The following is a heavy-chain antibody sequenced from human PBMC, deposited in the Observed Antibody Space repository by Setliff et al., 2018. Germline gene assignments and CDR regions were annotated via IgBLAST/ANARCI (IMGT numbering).Heavy chain of an antibody. J-gene: IGHJ3*02. CDR3: ARAPGTVVVPAPRSAFDI. D-gene: IGHD2-2*01. CDR1: GYTFSNYG. Sequence: ASVKVSCKASGYTFSNYGISGVRQAPGQGLEWMGWISAYNGYIIYAQKLQGRVTMTTDTSTSTAYMEVRSLRSDDTAVYYCARAPGTVVVPAPRSAFDIWGQGTMVTVSS. CDR2: ISAYNGYI. V-gene: IGHV1-18*01.